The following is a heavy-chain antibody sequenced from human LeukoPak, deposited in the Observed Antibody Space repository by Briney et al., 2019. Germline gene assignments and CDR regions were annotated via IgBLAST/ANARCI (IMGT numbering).Heavy chain of an antibody. CDR3: ARGSLVRGVPFLDY. CDR2: IYYSGST. CDR1: GGSISSYY. Sequence: SETLSLTCTVSGGSISSYYWSWIRQPPRKGLEWIGYIYYSGSTNYNPSLKSRVTISVDTSKNQFSLKLSSVTAADTVVYYCARGSLVRGVPFLDYWGQGALVTVSS. J-gene: IGHJ4*02. D-gene: IGHD3-10*01. V-gene: IGHV4-59*08.